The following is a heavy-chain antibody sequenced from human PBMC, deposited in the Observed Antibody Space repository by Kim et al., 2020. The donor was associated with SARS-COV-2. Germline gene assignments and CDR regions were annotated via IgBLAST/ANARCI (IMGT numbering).Heavy chain of an antibody. V-gene: IGHV7-4-1*02. Sequence: ASVKVSCKASGYTFTSYAMNWVRQAPGQGLEWMGWINTNTGNPTYAQGFTGRFVFSLDTSVSTAYLQISSLKAEDTAVYYCARRGFYDYDILTGDLDYWGQGTLVTVSS. J-gene: IGHJ4*02. CDR3: ARRGFYDYDILTGDLDY. CDR1: GYTFTSYA. CDR2: INTNTGNP. D-gene: IGHD3-9*01.